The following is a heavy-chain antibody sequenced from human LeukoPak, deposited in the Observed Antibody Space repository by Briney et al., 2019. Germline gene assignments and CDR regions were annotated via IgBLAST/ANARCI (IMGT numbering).Heavy chain of an antibody. V-gene: IGHV3-30*02. CDR2: ILHDGSDK. CDR3: APHPWELPYD. D-gene: IGHD1-26*01. J-gene: IGHJ4*02. CDR1: GFTFSTYG. Sequence: GGSLRLSCAASGFTFSTYGMHWVRQAPSKGLEWVAFILHDGSDKYYADSVQGRFTISRDNSKNTLCLRMSSLRPEDTAVYYCAPHPWELPYDWGQGSLVTVSS.